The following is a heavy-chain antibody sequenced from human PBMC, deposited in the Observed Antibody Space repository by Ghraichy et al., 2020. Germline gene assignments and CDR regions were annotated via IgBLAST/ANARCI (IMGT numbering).Heavy chain of an antibody. V-gene: IGHV4-34*01. D-gene: IGHD3-3*01. CDR1: GGSFSGYY. Sequence: SETLSLTCAVSGGSFSGYYWRWIRQPPGKGLAWIGEINHCGSTNSNPSLTSRVPISVDTSKNQFSLKLSSGTAAATAVYDCARGLPDSYYDFWSGYLFGCYLDYWGQGTLVTVAS. CDR2: INHCGST. CDR3: ARGLPDSYYDFWSGYLFGCYLDY. J-gene: IGHJ4*02.